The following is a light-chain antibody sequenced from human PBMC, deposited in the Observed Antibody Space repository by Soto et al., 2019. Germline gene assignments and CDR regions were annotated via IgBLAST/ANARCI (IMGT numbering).Light chain of an antibody. Sequence: EIVLTQSPATLSLSPGERATLSCRASQGVSSFLAWYQQKPGQPPRLLIYQTSNRATGIPARFSGSGSGTDFTLTISSLEPEDFAVYYCQQRSNWTPSTFGQGTKLEFK. CDR1: QGVSSF. CDR2: QTS. V-gene: IGKV3-11*01. J-gene: IGKJ2*01. CDR3: QQRSNWTPST.